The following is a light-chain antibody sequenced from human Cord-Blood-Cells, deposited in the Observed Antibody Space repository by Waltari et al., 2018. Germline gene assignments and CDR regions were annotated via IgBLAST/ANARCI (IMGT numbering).Light chain of an antibody. CDR3: QQYGSSPT. Sequence: EIALTQSPGTLSLSPGERATLSFRSSQSVSSSYLAWYQQKPGQEPRLLIYGSSSRATGFPDRFSGSGSGTDFTLTISRLGPEDFAVYYCQQYGSSPTFGQGTKVEI. J-gene: IGKJ1*01. CDR2: GSS. V-gene: IGKV3-20*01. CDR1: QSVSSSY.